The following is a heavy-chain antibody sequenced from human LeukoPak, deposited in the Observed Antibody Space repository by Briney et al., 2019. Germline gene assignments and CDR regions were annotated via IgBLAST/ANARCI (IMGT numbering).Heavy chain of an antibody. J-gene: IGHJ4*02. CDR2: TNPNSGKT. Sequence: ASVKVSCKASGYTFTSYDINWVRQATGQGLEWMGWTNPNSGKTGYAQKFQGRVTMTTNTSISTAYMELSSLRSDDTAVYYCARGTSYGGNSNWGQGTLVTVSS. CDR3: ARGTSYGGNSN. CDR1: GYTFTSYD. V-gene: IGHV1-8*01. D-gene: IGHD4-23*01.